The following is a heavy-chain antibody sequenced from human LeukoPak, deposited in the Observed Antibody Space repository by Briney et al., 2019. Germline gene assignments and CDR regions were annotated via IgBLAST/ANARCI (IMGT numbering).Heavy chain of an antibody. V-gene: IGHV1-18*01. CDR2: ISAYNHNT. CDR1: GYSFINFG. J-gene: IGHJ4*02. Sequence: GASVKVSCKASGYSFINFGLSWVRQAPGQGLEWMGWISAYNHNTNYAQKFQGRVTMTIDTSTTTVYMELRSLRSDDTAIYYCARDPMYCDTMSCYDGDFDYWGQGTPVTVSS. CDR3: ARDPMYCDTMSCYDGDFDY. D-gene: IGHD2-2*01.